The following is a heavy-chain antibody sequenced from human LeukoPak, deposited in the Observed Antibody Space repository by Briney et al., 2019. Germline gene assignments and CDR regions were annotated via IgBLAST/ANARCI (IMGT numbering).Heavy chain of an antibody. V-gene: IGHV4-39*01. CDR1: GCSISSGNYH. CDR2: MFYSGST. Sequence: SETLSLTCTVSGCSISSGNYHWAWLRQPPGKGPEWFGSMFYSGSTYYNPSLKSRVTMSVATSKNQFSLKVPSVTAADTAVYYCARHPTRRDVYDHLDYWGQGTLVTVSS. D-gene: IGHD5/OR15-5a*01. J-gene: IGHJ4*02. CDR3: ARHPTRRDVYDHLDY.